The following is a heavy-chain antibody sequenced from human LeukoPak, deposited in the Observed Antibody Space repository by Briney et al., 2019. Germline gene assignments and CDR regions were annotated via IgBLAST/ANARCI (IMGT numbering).Heavy chain of an antibody. J-gene: IGHJ5*02. V-gene: IGHV4-31*03. CDR2: IYYSGST. CDR1: GGSISSGDFY. Sequence: ASETLSLTCTVSGGSISSGDFYWSWIRQHPGKGLEWIGYIYYSGSTYYNPSLKSRVTISVDTSKNQFSLKLTSVTAADTAVYFCARFQWQGTKCFDPWGQGTLVTVSS. D-gene: IGHD1-1*01. CDR3: ARFQWQGTKCFDP.